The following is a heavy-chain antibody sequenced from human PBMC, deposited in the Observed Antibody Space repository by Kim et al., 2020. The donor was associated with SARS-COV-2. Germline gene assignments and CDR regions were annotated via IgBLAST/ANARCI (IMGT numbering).Heavy chain of an antibody. D-gene: IGHD3-10*01. J-gene: IGHJ6*02. CDR2: IIPIFGTA. CDR3: ARALWQNPGYYYYGMDV. Sequence: LVKVSCKASGGTFSSYAISWVRQAPGQGLEWMGGIIPIFGTANYAQKFQGRVTITADESTSTAYMELSSLRSEDTAVYYCARALWQNPGYYYYGMDVWGQGTTVTVSS. CDR1: GGTFSSYA. V-gene: IGHV1-69*13.